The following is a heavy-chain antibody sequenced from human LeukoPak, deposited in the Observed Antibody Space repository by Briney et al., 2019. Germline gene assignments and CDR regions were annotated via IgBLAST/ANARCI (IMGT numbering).Heavy chain of an antibody. CDR1: GYTFTSSD. V-gene: IGHV1-8*01. CDR2: MNPNSGNT. CDR3: ARGPLRYFDWLLYYYGMDV. J-gene: IGHJ6*02. D-gene: IGHD3-9*01. Sequence: GASVKVSCKASGYTFTSSDINWVRQATGQGLEWMGWMNPNSGNTGYAQKFQGGVTMTRNTSISTAYMELSSLRSEDTAVYYCARGPLRYFDWLLYYYGMDVWGQGTTVTVSS.